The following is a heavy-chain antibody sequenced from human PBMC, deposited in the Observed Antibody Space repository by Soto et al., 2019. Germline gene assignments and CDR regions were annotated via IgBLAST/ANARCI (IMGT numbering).Heavy chain of an antibody. D-gene: IGHD3-16*01. V-gene: IGHV4-59*01. CDR2: TYYTADT. J-gene: IGHJ4*02. CDR3: GGPKKGDFGFDY. Sequence: SETLSLTCTVSGVAIRSYFWSWIRQPPGKGLEWIGSTYYTADTKYNPSLESRATISADPSKKQFSLRLGPVTAADTAFYSCGGPKKGDFGFDYWGQGALVTVSS. CDR1: GVAIRSYF.